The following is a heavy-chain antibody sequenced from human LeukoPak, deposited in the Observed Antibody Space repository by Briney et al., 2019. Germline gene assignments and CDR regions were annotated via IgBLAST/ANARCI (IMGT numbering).Heavy chain of an antibody. V-gene: IGHV4-4*09. Sequence: TSETLSLTCTVSGGSISSYYWSWIRQPPGKGLEWIGYIYTSGSTNYNPSLKGRVTISVDTSKNQFSLKLSSVTAADTAVYYCARGSFCSGWQFDYWGQGTLVTVSS. J-gene: IGHJ4*02. D-gene: IGHD2-15*01. CDR2: IYTSGST. CDR1: GGSISSYY. CDR3: ARGSFCSGWQFDY.